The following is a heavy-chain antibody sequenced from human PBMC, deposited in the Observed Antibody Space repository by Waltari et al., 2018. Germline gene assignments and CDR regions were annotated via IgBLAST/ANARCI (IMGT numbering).Heavy chain of an antibody. D-gene: IGHD3-16*01. Sequence: EVQVVESGGGSVQPGRSLRLSCLASGFTFDDYSLHWFRQPPGNGLEWVSGISWNSGSIDYADSVKGRFAISRDNTKNSLFLEMSSLRIEDTAFYYCVKSQSSTLNDYTNNFDHWGQGTLVTVSS. CDR2: ISWNSGSI. CDR1: GFTFDDYS. J-gene: IGHJ4*02. V-gene: IGHV3-9*01. CDR3: VKSQSSTLNDYTNNFDH.